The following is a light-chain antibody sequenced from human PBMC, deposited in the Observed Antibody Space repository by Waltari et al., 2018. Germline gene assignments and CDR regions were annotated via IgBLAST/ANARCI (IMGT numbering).Light chain of an antibody. V-gene: IGLV2-11*01. CDR2: DVS. Sequence: QSALTQPRSVSGSPGQSVTISCTGTSSEVGGYNYVSWYQQHPGKAPKLMIYDVSKRPSGVPDRFSGSKSRNTASLTISGLQTDDEADYYCCSYAGSYTVVFGGGTELTVL. CDR1: SSEVGGYNY. J-gene: IGLJ2*01. CDR3: CSYAGSYTVV.